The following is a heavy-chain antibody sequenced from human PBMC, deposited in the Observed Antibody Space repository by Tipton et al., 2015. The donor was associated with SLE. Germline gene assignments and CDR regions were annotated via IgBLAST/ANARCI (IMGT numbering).Heavy chain of an antibody. V-gene: IGHV4-59*11. CDR1: GGSISSHY. Sequence: TLSLTCTVFGGSISSHYWSWIRQPPGKGLEWIGYIYYSGSTNYNPSLKSRVTISVDTSKNQFSLKLSSVTAADTAVYYCARDSFSLRESSARDPGAFDIWGQGTLVTVSS. D-gene: IGHD3-22*01. J-gene: IGHJ4*02. CDR2: IYYSGST. CDR3: ARDSFSLRESSARDPGAFDI.